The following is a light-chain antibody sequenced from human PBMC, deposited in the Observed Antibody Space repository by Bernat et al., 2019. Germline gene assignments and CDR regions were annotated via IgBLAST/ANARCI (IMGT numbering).Light chain of an antibody. J-gene: IGLJ3*02. CDR1: SSDVGGYNY. CDR2: DVS. V-gene: IGLV2-14*03. Sequence: QSALTQPASVSGSPGQSITISCTGTSSDVGGYNYVSWYQQHPGKAPKLMIYDVSDRPSGISNRFSGSKSGKTASLTISGLLAEDEADYYCGSYTSSSTLVFGGGTKLTVL. CDR3: GSYTSSSTLV.